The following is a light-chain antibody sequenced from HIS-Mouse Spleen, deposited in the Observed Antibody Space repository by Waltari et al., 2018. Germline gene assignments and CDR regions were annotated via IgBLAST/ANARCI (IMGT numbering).Light chain of an antibody. V-gene: IGLV3-1*01. CDR3: QAWDSSIVV. J-gene: IGLJ2*01. Sequence: SYELTQPPSVSVSPGQTASITCSGDKLGYKYACWYQQKPGQSPVLVIYQDSKRPSGIPERFSGSNSGNTATLTIGGTQAMDEADYYCQAWDSSIVVFGGGTKLTVL. CDR2: QDS. CDR1: KLGYKY.